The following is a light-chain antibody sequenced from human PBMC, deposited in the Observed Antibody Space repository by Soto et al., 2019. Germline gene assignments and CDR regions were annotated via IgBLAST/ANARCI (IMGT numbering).Light chain of an antibody. CDR2: DVT. V-gene: IGLV2-11*01. J-gene: IGLJ1*01. CDR1: SSDVGGYNY. Sequence: QSVLTQPRSVSGSPGQSVTISCTGTSSDVGGYNYVSWYQQHPGKAPKLMIYDVTTRPSGVPDRFSGSKSGNTASLTISGPQAEDEADYYCCSYAGRSTLYVLGTGTKVTVL. CDR3: CSYAGRSTLYV.